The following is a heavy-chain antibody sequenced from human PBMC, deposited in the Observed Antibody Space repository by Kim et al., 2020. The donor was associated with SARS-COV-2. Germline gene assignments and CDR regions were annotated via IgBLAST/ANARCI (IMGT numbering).Heavy chain of an antibody. V-gene: IGHV3-53*01. CDR3: ARDSSGWYYYYGMDV. Sequence: ADPVKGRFTISRDNSKNPRYLQMNSLGAEDTAVYYCARDSSGWYYYYGMDVWGQGTTVTVSS. D-gene: IGHD6-19*01. J-gene: IGHJ6*02.